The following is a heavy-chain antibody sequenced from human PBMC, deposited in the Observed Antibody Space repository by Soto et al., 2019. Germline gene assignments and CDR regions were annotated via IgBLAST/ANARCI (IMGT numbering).Heavy chain of an antibody. CDR3: AASIFYYGMDV. J-gene: IGHJ6*02. CDR2: IYPGDSDT. V-gene: IGHV5-51*01. CDR1: GYTFTNYW. Sequence: GESLKISCKGSGYTFTNYWIGWVRQMPGKGLEWMGIIYPGDSDTKYNPSFQGQVTISADKSITTTYLQWSSLKASDTAIYYCAASIFYYGMDVWGQGATVTVSS.